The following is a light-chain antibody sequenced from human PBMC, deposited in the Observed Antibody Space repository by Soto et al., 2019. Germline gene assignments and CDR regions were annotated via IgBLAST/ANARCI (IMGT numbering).Light chain of an antibody. Sequence: DFQMTQSPSSLSASVGDRVTITCQASQDITNYLNWYQQKPGQAPRLLVYDGSNLDTGVPSRFSGSGSGTHFSFTISSLHPEDIATYYCQQFDSLPITFGRGTRLEI. CDR2: DGS. CDR1: QDITNY. CDR3: QQFDSLPIT. V-gene: IGKV1-33*01. J-gene: IGKJ5*01.